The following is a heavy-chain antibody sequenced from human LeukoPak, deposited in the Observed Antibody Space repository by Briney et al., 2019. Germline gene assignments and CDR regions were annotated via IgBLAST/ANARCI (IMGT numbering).Heavy chain of an antibody. CDR3: ASPLGYYPL. CDR1: GGSFSGYY. D-gene: IGHD3-10*01. J-gene: IGHJ4*02. CDR2: INHSGST. V-gene: IGHV4-34*01. Sequence: PSETLSLTCAVYGGSFSGYYGSWIRQPPGKGLEWIGEINHSGSTNYNPSLKSRVTISVDTSKNQFSLKLSSVTAADTAVYYCASPLGYYPLWGQGTLVTVSS.